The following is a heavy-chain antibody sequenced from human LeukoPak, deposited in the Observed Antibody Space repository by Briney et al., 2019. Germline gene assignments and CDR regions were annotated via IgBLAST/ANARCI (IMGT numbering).Heavy chain of an antibody. V-gene: IGHV3-48*03. Sequence: GGSLRLSCAASGFTFSSYETNWVRQAPGKGLEWVSYISSSGSTIYNADSVKGRFTISRDNAENSLYLQMNSLRAEDTAVYYCARADSSGWYVDYWGQGTLVTVSS. CDR2: ISSSGSTI. CDR1: GFTFSSYE. CDR3: ARADSSGWYVDY. D-gene: IGHD6-19*01. J-gene: IGHJ4*02.